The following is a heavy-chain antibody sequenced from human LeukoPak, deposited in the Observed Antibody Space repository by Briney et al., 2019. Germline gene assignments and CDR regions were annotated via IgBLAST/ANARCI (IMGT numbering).Heavy chain of an antibody. CDR2: IMPTLPMA. CDR3: ARDRYYYDSSGYEPFYYYYGMDV. CDR1: GGTVRSYG. D-gene: IGHD3-22*01. Sequence: SVKVSCKASGGTVRSYGISWVRQAPGQGLEWMGRIMPTLPMANYAEKLQGRVRITADKSTGTVYMELSSLSSEDTAVYYCARDRYYYDSSGYEPFYYYYGMDVWGQGTTVTVSS. V-gene: IGHV1-69*04. J-gene: IGHJ6*02.